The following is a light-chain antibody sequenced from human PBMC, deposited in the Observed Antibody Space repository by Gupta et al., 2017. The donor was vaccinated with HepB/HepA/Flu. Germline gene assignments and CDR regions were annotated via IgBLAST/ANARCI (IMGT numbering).Light chain of an antibody. CDR3: QERRDWPRT. Sequence: EIVLTQSPATLSLSPGERATLSCRASQSVSSYLAWYQQKPGQAPRLLIYDASNRATGLPARFSGRASGTDFTLTISMLDPEDFTVYYCQERRDWPRTCGQGTKVEIK. J-gene: IGKJ1*01. CDR2: DAS. CDR1: QSVSSY. V-gene: IGKV3-11*01.